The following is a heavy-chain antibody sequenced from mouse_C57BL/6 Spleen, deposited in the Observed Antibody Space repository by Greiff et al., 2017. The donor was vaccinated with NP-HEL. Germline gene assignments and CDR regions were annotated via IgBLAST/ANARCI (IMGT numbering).Heavy chain of an antibody. Sequence: VMLVESGAELVRPGTSVKVSCKASGYAFTNYLIEWVKQRPGQGLEWIGVINPGSGGTNYNEKFKGKATLTADKSSSTAYMQLSSLTSEDSAVYFCARRGSSFYWYFDVWGTGTTVTVSS. V-gene: IGHV1-54*01. CDR1: GYAFTNYL. CDR2: INPGSGGT. J-gene: IGHJ1*03. D-gene: IGHD1-1*01. CDR3: ARRGSSFYWYFDV.